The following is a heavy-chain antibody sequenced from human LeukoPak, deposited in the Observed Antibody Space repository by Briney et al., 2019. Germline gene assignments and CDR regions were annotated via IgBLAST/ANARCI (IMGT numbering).Heavy chain of an antibody. CDR2: ISGSGGST. CDR3: AKALRALRCFDWLPTTPNDY. D-gene: IGHD3-9*01. CDR1: GFTFSSYA. Sequence: GGSLRLSCAASGFTFSSYAMSWVRQAPGKGLEWVSAISGSGGSTYYADSVKGRFTISRDNSKNTLYLQMNSLRAEDTAVYYCAKALRALRCFDWLPTTPNDYWGQGTLVTVSS. J-gene: IGHJ4*02. V-gene: IGHV3-23*01.